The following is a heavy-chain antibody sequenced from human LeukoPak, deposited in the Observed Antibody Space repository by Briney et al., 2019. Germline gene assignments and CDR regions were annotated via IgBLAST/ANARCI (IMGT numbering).Heavy chain of an antibody. D-gene: IGHD2-21*02. Sequence: GGSLRLSCAASGFTFSNAWMSWVRQAPGKGLEWVGRIKSKTDGGTTDYAAPVKGRFTSSRDDSKNTLYLQMNSLKTEDTAVYYCTTVNPTAYYYYGMDVWGQGTTVTVSS. V-gene: IGHV3-15*01. CDR2: IKSKTDGGTT. CDR1: GFTFSNAW. CDR3: TTVNPTAYYYYGMDV. J-gene: IGHJ6*02.